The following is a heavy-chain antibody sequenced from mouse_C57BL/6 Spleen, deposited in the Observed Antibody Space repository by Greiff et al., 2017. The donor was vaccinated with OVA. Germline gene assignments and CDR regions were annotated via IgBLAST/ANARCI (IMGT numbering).Heavy chain of an antibody. D-gene: IGHD2-4*01. Sequence: QVHVKQSGAELARPGASVKLSCKASGYTFTSYGISWVKQRTGQGLEWIGEIYPRSGNTYYNEKFKGKATLTADKSSSTAYMELRSLTSEDSAVYFCARSGYDYDGYAMDYWGQGTSVTVSS. CDR2: IYPRSGNT. CDR1: GYTFTSYG. CDR3: ARSGYDYDGYAMDY. J-gene: IGHJ4*01. V-gene: IGHV1-81*01.